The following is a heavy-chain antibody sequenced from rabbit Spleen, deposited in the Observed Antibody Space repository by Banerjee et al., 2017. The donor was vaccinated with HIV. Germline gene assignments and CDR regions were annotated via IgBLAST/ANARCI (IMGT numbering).Heavy chain of an antibody. CDR2: IYAGNSGSA. CDR1: GFSFSSNE. Sequence: QEQLEESGGDLVKPEGSLTLTCTASGFSFSSNEMCWVRQAPGKRPEWIACIYAGNSGSAYYASWAKGRFTVSKTSSTTVTLQMTSLTAADTATYFCTTMAGSGGYLWGPGTLVTVS. J-gene: IGHJ4*01. V-gene: IGHV1S45*01. D-gene: IGHD1-1*01. CDR3: TTMAGSGGYL.